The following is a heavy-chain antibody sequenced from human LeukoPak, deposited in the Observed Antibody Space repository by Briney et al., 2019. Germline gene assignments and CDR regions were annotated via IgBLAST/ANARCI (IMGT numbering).Heavy chain of an antibody. D-gene: IGHD3-10*01. CDR2: ISGSGGST. J-gene: IGHJ4*02. CDR3: AKVSYHYYGSGSYVLDY. CDR1: GFTFSSYA. Sequence: GGSLRLSCAASGFTFSSYAMSWVRQAPGKGLEWVSAISGSGGSTNYADSVKGRFTISRDNSKNTLYLQMYSLRAEDTAVYYCAKVSYHYYGSGSYVLDYWGQGILVTVSS. V-gene: IGHV3-23*01.